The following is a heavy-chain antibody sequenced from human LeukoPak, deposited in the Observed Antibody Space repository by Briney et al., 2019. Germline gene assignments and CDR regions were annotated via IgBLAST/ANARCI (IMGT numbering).Heavy chain of an antibody. CDR3: ARDPVGNKWFDP. J-gene: IGHJ5*02. CDR1: GFTFSDYY. V-gene: IGHV3-11*01. CDR2: ISSSGSTI. Sequence: NPGGSLRLSCAASGFTFSDYYMSWVRQAPGKGLEWDSYISSSGSTIYYADSVKGRFTISRDNAKNSLYLQMNSLRAEDTAVYYCARDPVGNKWFDPWGQGTLVTVSS. D-gene: IGHD1-14*01.